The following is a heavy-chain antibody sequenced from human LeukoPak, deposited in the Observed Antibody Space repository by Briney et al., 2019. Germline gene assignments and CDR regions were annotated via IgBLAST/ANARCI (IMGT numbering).Heavy chain of an antibody. CDR1: GYTFTGYY. CDR3: AREIDILTGYVYYYGMDV. V-gene: IGHV1-2*02. J-gene: IGHJ6*02. D-gene: IGHD3-9*01. CDR2: INPNSGGT. Sequence: ASVKVSCKASGYTFTGYYMHWVRQAPGQGLEWMGWINPNSGGTNYAQKFQGRVTMTRDTSISTAYMELSRLRSDDTAVYYRAREIDILTGYVYYYGMDVWGQGTTVTVSS.